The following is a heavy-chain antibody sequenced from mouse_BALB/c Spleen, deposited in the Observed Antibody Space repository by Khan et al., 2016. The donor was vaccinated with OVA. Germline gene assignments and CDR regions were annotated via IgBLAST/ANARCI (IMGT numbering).Heavy chain of an antibody. Sequence: VKLEVSGPGLVQPSQSLSITCTVSGFSLTSYGVHWVRQSPGKGLEWLGMIWSGGITDYNAAFISRLTINKDNSKSQVFFKMNSLQTNDTAIYYGARNYDYDEGLAYWGQGTLVTVSA. CDR3: ARNYDYDEGLAY. CDR2: IWSGGIT. V-gene: IGHV2-2*02. D-gene: IGHD2-4*01. CDR1: GFSLTSYG. J-gene: IGHJ3*01.